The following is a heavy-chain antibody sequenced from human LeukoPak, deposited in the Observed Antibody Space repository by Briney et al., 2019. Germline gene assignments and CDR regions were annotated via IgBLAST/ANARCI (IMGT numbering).Heavy chain of an antibody. Sequence: ASVKVSCKASGGTFNSYTITWVRQAPGQGLEWMGGIMPLFNTANYAQQFQGRVTMTTDESTSTAYLEFSSLRSEDTAMYYCARVDRSHFYLDVWGKGTTVTVSS. CDR1: GGTFNSYT. J-gene: IGHJ6*03. V-gene: IGHV1-69*05. CDR3: ARVDRSHFYLDV. CDR2: IMPLFNTA.